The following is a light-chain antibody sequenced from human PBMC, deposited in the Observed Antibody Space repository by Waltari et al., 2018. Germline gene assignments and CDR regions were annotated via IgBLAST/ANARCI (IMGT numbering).Light chain of an antibody. V-gene: IGLV2-8*01. Sequence: QSARTQPASASGSPGQSVPIPCPGPNRDVGVYNFVSWYHQHPGKAPKLMIYEVTERPSGVPDRFSGSKSGNTAFLTVSGLLAEDEADYYCSSFTDSDNWVFGGGTKLTVL. CDR1: NRDVGVYNF. CDR2: EVT. CDR3: SSFTDSDNWV. J-gene: IGLJ3*02.